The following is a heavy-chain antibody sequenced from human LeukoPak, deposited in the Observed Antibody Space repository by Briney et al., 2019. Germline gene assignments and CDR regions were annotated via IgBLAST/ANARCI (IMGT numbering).Heavy chain of an antibody. CDR3: ARCESDYDFWSGSNDAFDI. CDR1: GGSFSGYY. CDR2: IYTSGST. J-gene: IGHJ3*02. V-gene: IGHV4-59*10. D-gene: IGHD3-3*01. Sequence: SETLSLTCAVYGGSFSGYYWGWIRQPPGKGLEWIGRIYTSGSTNYNPSLKSRVTMSVDTSKNQFSLKLSSVTAADTAVYYCARCESDYDFWSGSNDAFDIWGQGTMVTVSS.